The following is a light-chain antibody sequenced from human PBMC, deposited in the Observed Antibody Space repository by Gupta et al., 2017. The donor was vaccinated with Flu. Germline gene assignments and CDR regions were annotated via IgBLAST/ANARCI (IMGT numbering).Light chain of an antibody. CDR1: QSVSST. CDR2: GAY. Sequence: IVMTQSPATLSVSTGERATLSCRASQSVSSTFDWYQHKPGQAPRLLIYGAYTSATGIPARFSGSGCGTEFTLTITSRQSEDFAVYYCQQYNYWPWTFGQGTKVEIK. V-gene: IGKV3-15*01. J-gene: IGKJ1*01. CDR3: QQYNYWPWT.